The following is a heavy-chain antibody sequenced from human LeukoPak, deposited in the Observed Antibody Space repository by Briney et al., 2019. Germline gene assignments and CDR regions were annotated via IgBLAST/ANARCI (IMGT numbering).Heavy chain of an antibody. CDR3: ATDAPEWPH. Sequence: PGGSLRLSCEVTGLSFTGAWFKWVRQAPGKGLEWVGRIKSKTDGETTEYAAPVKDRFTISRDDSKNILYLQMNSLKTEDTAVYYCATDAPEWPHWGQGTLVTVSS. V-gene: IGHV3-15*01. J-gene: IGHJ4*02. D-gene: IGHD3-3*01. CDR2: IKSKTDGETT. CDR1: GLSFTGAW.